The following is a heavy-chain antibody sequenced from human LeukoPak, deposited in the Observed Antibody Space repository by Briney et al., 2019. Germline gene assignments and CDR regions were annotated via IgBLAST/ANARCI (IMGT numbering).Heavy chain of an antibody. CDR3: ARVVERPYYFDY. V-gene: IGHV4-61*02. CDR2: IYTSGST. Sequence: PSETLSLTCTVSGGSISSGSYYWSWIRQPAGKGLEWIGRIYTSGSTNYNPSLKSRVTISVDTPKNQFSLKLSSVTAADTAVYYCARVVERPYYFDYWGQGTLVTVSS. CDR1: GGSISSGSYY. J-gene: IGHJ4*02. D-gene: IGHD1-1*01.